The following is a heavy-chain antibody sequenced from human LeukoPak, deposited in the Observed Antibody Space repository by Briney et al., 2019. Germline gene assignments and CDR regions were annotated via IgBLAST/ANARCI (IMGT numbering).Heavy chain of an antibody. V-gene: IGHV4-59*01. Sequence: SETLSLTCAVYGGSFSGYYWSWIRQPPGKGLEWIGYIYYSGSTNYNPSLKSRVTISVDTSKNQFSLKLSSVTAADTAVYYCARSGSYETVWFDPWGQGTLVTVSS. J-gene: IGHJ5*02. CDR1: GGSFSGYY. CDR2: IYYSGST. CDR3: ARSGSYETVWFDP. D-gene: IGHD1-26*01.